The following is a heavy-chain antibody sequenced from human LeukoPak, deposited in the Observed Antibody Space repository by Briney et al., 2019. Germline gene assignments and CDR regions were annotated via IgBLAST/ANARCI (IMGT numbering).Heavy chain of an antibody. D-gene: IGHD3-3*01. CDR3: ARRDLFTIFGGSAAFDI. J-gene: IGHJ3*02. V-gene: IGHV4-39*01. CDR1: GGSISSSSYY. Sequence: SETPSLTCTVSGGSISSSSYYWGWIRQPPGKGLEWIGSIYYSGSTYYNPSLKSRVTISVDTSKNQFSLKLSSVTAADTAVYYCARRDLFTIFGGSAAFDIWGQGTMVTVSS. CDR2: IYYSGST.